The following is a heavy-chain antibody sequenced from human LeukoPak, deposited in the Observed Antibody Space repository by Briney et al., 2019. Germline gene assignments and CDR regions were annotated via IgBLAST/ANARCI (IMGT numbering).Heavy chain of an antibody. Sequence: SETLSLTCTVSGGSISSGSYYWSWIRQPAGKGLDWIGRIYTSGSINYNPSLKSRVIISVDRSKNQLSLKLSSATAADTAVYYCARVIAGGSGSYYNWFDPWGQGTLVTVSS. J-gene: IGHJ5*02. CDR3: ARVIAGGSGSYYNWFDP. V-gene: IGHV4-61*02. CDR1: GGSISSGSYY. CDR2: IYTSGSI. D-gene: IGHD3-10*01.